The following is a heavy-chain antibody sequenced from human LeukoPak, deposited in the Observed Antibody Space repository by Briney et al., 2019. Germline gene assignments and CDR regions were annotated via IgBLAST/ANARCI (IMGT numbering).Heavy chain of an antibody. CDR2: KKQDGSEK. Sequence: GGSLRLSCAASVFTLNSYWMSWVSQAPGKGLEWVANKKQDGSEKYYVDSVTGRFTISRDNAKISLYLQMNSLRAEDTAVYYCARGWFFDYWGQGTLVTVSS. CDR3: ARGWFFDY. V-gene: IGHV3-7*01. CDR1: VFTLNSYW. J-gene: IGHJ4*02. D-gene: IGHD3-9*01.